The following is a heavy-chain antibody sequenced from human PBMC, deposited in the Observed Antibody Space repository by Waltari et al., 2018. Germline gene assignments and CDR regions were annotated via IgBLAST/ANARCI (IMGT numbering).Heavy chain of an antibody. CDR3: ARDQWFGFDI. D-gene: IGHD3-22*01. CDR2: IKKDGGEE. J-gene: IGHJ3*02. CDR1: GFTLSDYW. Sequence: EVQLLESGGGLFQPGGSLRLSCAAAGFTLSDYWMSCVRQAPWKGPEWLANIKKDGGEEYYSDSVRCRFTISRDNAKNSLYLQMNSLRPEDTAVYYCARDQWFGFDIWGQGTMVTVSS. V-gene: IGHV3-7*01.